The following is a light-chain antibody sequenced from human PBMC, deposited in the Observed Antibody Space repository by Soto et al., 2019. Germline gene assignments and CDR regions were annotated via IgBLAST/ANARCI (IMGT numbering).Light chain of an antibody. Sequence: EVVLTQSPGTLSLYTGERATLSCRASQSLSNSELAWYRQKPGQAPRLLIYQTSIRAAGIPARFSASGSGTDFTLTISDVQPEDFALYYCHQRQSWPRTFGQGTKVDIK. V-gene: IGKV3-11*01. CDR2: QTS. CDR1: QSLSNSE. CDR3: HQRQSWPRT. J-gene: IGKJ1*01.